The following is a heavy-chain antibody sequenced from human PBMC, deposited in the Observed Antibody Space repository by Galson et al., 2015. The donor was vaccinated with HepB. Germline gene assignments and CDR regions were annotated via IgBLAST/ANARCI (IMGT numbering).Heavy chain of an antibody. V-gene: IGHV1-69*06. Sequence: SVKVSCKASGGSFNTNAINWLRQAPGQGLEWIGGIIPTFDTPIYAQTFQDRVTISADKSTSTAYMELSSLTSEDTALYYCARDRTLYYATSGYSGAFDSWGQGTMVTVSS. D-gene: IGHD3-22*01. J-gene: IGHJ3*02. CDR2: IIPTFDTP. CDR1: GGSFNTNA. CDR3: ARDRTLYYATSGYSGAFDS.